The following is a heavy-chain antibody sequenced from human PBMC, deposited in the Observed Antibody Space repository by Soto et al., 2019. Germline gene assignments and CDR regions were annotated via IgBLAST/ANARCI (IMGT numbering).Heavy chain of an antibody. D-gene: IGHD2-15*01. CDR2: IIPIFGTA. V-gene: IGHV1-69*13. CDR1: GGTFSRYA. Sequence: ASVKVSCKASGGTFSRYAISWVRQAPGQGLEWMGGIIPIFGTANYAQKFQGRVTITADESTSTAYMELSSLRSEDTAVYYCARDIRDCSGGSCYLNWFDPWGQGTLVTVSS. CDR3: ARDIRDCSGGSCYLNWFDP. J-gene: IGHJ5*02.